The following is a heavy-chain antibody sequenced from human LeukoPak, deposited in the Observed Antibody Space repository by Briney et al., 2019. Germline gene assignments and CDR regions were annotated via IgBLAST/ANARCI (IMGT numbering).Heavy chain of an antibody. CDR2: INPQGDIT. V-gene: IGHV1-46*01. D-gene: IGHD2-21*01. Sequence: ASVKVSCKTSGYTFTKYLIHWVRQAPGQGLEWMGTINPQGDITNYAQRFQGRITLTEDTSTSTVYMELSSLTSEDTAVYYCARPSYCVADNCGYWLDPWGPGTLVNVSS. CDR1: GYTFTKYL. CDR3: ARPSYCVADNCGYWLDP. J-gene: IGHJ5*02.